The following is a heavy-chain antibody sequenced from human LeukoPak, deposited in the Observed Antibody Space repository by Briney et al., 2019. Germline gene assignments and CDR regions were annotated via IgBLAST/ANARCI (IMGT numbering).Heavy chain of an antibody. CDR2: IYWDDHK. CDR1: RFSLRTSGGG. D-gene: IGHD2-2*01. CDR3: AHSIVVVPAATNWFVP. J-gene: IGHJ5*02. V-gene: IGHV2-5*02. Sequence: ESGPTVANPTQTLTLTCTFSRFSLRTSGGGVGWIRQPPGKALEWLALIYWDDHKRYSPSLMSRLTITKDPSKNQVVLTMTNMDPVDTAPYCCAHSIVVVPAATNWFVPWGQGTLVTVSS.